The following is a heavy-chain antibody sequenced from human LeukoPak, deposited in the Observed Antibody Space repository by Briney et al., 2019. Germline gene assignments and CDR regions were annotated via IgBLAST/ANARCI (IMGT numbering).Heavy chain of an antibody. CDR1: GFTFDDYA. J-gene: IGHJ4*02. CDR2: ISWNSASI. D-gene: IGHD6-19*01. V-gene: IGHV3-9*01. Sequence: GRSLRLSCAASGFTFDDYAMHWVRQAPGKGLEWVSGISWNSASIGYADSVKGRFTISRDNAKNSLYLQMNSLRAEDTALYYCAKDQGSYSSGWYGRFDYWGQGTLVTVSS. CDR3: AKDQGSYSSGWYGRFDY.